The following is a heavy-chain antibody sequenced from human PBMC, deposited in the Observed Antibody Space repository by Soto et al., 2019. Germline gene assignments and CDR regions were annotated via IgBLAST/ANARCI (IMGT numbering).Heavy chain of an antibody. Sequence: EVQLVESGGGLVKPGGSLRLSCAASGFTFSNAWMNWVRQAPGKGLEWVGRIKSKTDGGTTDYAAPVKGRFTISRDDSKNTLYLQMNSLKTEDTAVYYCTTSAPSGYSYYYYYYGMDVWGQGTTVTVSS. CDR1: GFTFSNAW. CDR3: TTSAPSGYSYYYYYYGMDV. V-gene: IGHV3-15*07. D-gene: IGHD3-3*01. J-gene: IGHJ6*02. CDR2: IKSKTDGGTT.